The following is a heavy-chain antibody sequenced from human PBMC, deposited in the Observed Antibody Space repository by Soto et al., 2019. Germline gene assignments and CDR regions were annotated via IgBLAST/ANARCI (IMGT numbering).Heavy chain of an antibody. CDR1: GSTFTSYY. D-gene: IGHD6-13*01. J-gene: IGHJ5*02. Sequence: XSVKVSCTPSGSTFTSYYMHLVRQAPGQGLEWMGIINPSGGSTSYAQKFQGRVTMTRDTSTSTVYMELSSLRSEDTAVYYCARGVFHIAAEGFDTWGQGTLVTVSS. CDR3: ARGVFHIAAEGFDT. V-gene: IGHV1-46*01. CDR2: INPSGGST.